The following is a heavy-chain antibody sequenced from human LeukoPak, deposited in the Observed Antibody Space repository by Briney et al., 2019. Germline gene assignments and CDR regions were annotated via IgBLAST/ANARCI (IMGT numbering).Heavy chain of an antibody. CDR2: IIPNFGST. D-gene: IGHD5-18*01. J-gene: IGHJ4*02. Sequence: SMKVSCKASGGTFSSYAISWVRHAPGQGLEWMGGIIPNFGSTNYAQKFQGRVTMTRDTSISTAYMELSRLRSDDTAVYYCARGLDVDTAMVTDGHQDYWGQGTLVTVSS. CDR1: GGTFSSYA. V-gene: IGHV1-69*05. CDR3: ARGLDVDTAMVTDGHQDY.